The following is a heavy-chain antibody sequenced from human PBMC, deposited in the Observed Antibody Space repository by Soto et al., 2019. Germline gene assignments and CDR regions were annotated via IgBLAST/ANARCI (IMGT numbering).Heavy chain of an antibody. CDR2: ISYSGST. V-gene: IGHV4-30-4*01. CDR1: GGSISSGNYY. CDR3: ATMGTPATGLYYFDY. D-gene: IGHD1-7*01. Sequence: SETLSLTCTVSGGSISSGNYYWRWIRQPPGKGLEWIGFISYSGSTYYNASLKSRVTISVDTSKNQFSLNLSFVTAADTAVYYCATMGTPATGLYYFDYWGQGTLVTVSS. J-gene: IGHJ4*02.